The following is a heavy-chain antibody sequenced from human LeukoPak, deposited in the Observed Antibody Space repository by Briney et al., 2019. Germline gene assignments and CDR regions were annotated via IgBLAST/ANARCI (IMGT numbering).Heavy chain of an antibody. Sequence: MSSETLSLTCAVYGGSFSGYYWSWIRQPPGKGLEWIGYIYYTGSTNYNPSLKSRVTISVGTSKNQFSLKLSSVTAADTAVYYCARPSRSISTAGAFDIWGQGTMVTVSS. J-gene: IGHJ3*02. CDR2: IYYTGST. CDR1: GGSFSGYY. D-gene: IGHD3-10*01. V-gene: IGHV4-59*01. CDR3: ARPSRSISTAGAFDI.